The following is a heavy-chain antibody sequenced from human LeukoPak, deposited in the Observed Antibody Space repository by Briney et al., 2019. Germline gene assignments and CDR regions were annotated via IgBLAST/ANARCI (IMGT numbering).Heavy chain of an antibody. CDR1: GFTFSSYA. CDR3: AKLTIPAAISGSSWISFDY. CDR2: ISGSGGST. J-gene: IGHJ4*02. V-gene: IGHV3-23*01. D-gene: IGHD2-2*01. Sequence: GGSLRLSCAASGFTFSSYAMSWVRQAPGKGLEWVSAISGSGGSTYYADSVKGRFTISRDNSKNTLYLQMNSLRAEDTAVYYCAKLTIPAAISGSSWISFDYWGRGTLVTVSS.